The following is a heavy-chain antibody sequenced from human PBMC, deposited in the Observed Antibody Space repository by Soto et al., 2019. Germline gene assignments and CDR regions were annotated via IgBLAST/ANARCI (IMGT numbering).Heavy chain of an antibody. V-gene: IGHV3-23*01. Sequence: GSLRLSCAASGFTFSIYAMSWVRQAPGKGLEWVSAISGSGGSTYYADSVKGRFTISRDNSKNTLYLQMNSLRAEDTAVYYCATRGQYCSSTSCYPKIDYWGQGTLVTVSS. J-gene: IGHJ4*02. CDR2: ISGSGGST. CDR3: ATRGQYCSSTSCYPKIDY. CDR1: GFTFSIYA. D-gene: IGHD2-2*01.